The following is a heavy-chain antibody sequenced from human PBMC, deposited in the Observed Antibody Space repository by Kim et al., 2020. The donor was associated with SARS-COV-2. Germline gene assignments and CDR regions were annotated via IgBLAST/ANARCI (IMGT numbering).Heavy chain of an antibody. J-gene: IGHJ5*02. CDR3: ARPVGATERYNWFDP. CDR1: GYTFTSYG. Sequence: ASVKVSCKASGYTFTSYGISWVRQAPGQGLEWMGWISAYNGNTNYAQKLQGRVTMTTDTSTSTAYMELRSLRSDDTAVYYCARPVGATERYNWFDPWGQGTLVTVSS. V-gene: IGHV1-18*04. CDR2: ISAYNGNT. D-gene: IGHD1-26*01.